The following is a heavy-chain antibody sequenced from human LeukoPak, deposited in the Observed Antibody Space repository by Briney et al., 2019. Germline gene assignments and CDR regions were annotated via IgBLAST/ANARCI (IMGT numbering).Heavy chain of an antibody. D-gene: IGHD1-26*01. CDR3: ARGSAWERESYDY. V-gene: IGHV3-7*05. Sequence: PVGSLRLSCAASGFNFRSYWMKWVRQAPGKGLEWVANIKEDGSKKYYVDSVKGRFTISRDNAENSLYLQMNSLRVEDTAVYYCARGSAWERESYDYWGQGTLVTVSS. CDR1: GFNFRSYW. J-gene: IGHJ4*02. CDR2: IKEDGSKK.